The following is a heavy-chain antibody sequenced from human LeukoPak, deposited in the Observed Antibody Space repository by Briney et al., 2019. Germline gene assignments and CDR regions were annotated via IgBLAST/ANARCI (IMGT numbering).Heavy chain of an antibody. D-gene: IGHD3-10*01. V-gene: IGHV4-34*01. CDR3: ARARSAVRGAKIDY. CDR2: INHSGST. Sequence: SETLSLTCAVYGGSFSGYYWSWIRQPPGKGLEWVGEINHSGSTNYNPSLKSRVTISVDTSKNQFSLKLSSVTAADTAVYYCARARSAVRGAKIDYRGQGTLVTVSS. CDR1: GGSFSGYY. J-gene: IGHJ4*02.